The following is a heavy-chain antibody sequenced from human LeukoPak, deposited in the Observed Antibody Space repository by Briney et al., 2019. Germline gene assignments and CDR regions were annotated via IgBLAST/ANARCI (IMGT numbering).Heavy chain of an antibody. CDR3: AKGATTRSTVITYYFDN. Sequence: GGSLRLSCAASGFTFSTYAMSWVRQAPGKGLELVSGISGSGVTTYYTDSVKGRFTISRDNAKNTLYLQIDTMRAEDTAVYYCAKGATTRSTVITYYFDNWGQGTLVTVSS. V-gene: IGHV3-23*01. CDR1: GFTFSTYA. J-gene: IGHJ4*02. CDR2: ISGSGVTT. D-gene: IGHD4-17*01.